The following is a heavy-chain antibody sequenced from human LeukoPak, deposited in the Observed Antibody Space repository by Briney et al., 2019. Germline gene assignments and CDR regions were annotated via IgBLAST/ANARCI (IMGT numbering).Heavy chain of an antibody. CDR3: ARVAKRGYSGYSYAFDI. CDR1: GFTFSSYA. CDR2: ISYDGSNK. D-gene: IGHD5-12*01. V-gene: IGHV3-30-3*01. Sequence: PGGSLTLSCAASGFTFSSYAMHWVRQAPGKGLEWVAVISYDGSNKYYADSVKGRFTISRDNSKNTLYLQMNSLRAEDTAVYYCARVAKRGYSGYSYAFDIWGQGTMVTVSS. J-gene: IGHJ3*02.